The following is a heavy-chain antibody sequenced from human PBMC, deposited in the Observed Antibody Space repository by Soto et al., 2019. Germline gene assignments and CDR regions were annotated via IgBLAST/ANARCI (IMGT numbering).Heavy chain of an antibody. J-gene: IGHJ4*02. CDR3: ARALAMIEKVPGY. Sequence: ASVKVSCKASGYTFTSYDINWVRQATGQGLEWMGWMNPNSGHTNFAQKFQDRITMTRNTSISTAYMELSSLRSEDSAVYYCARALAMIEKVPGYWGEGTLVTVSS. V-gene: IGHV1-8*01. CDR1: GYTFTSYD. CDR2: MNPNSGHT. D-gene: IGHD3-22*01.